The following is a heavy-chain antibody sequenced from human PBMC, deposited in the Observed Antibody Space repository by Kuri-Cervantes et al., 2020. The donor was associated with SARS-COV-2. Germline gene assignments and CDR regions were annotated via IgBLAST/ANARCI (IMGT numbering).Heavy chain of an antibody. D-gene: IGHD1-20*01. Sequence: ASVKVSCKVSGYTLTELSMHWVRQAPGKGREWMGGIIPVFGVANYAQNFQGRVTITTDKSSSTAYMELSSLRSGDTAVYYCARGGGITLWGQGTLVTVYS. CDR3: ARGGGITL. J-gene: IGHJ4*02. CDR1: GYTLTELS. V-gene: IGHV1-24*01. CDR2: IIPVFGVA.